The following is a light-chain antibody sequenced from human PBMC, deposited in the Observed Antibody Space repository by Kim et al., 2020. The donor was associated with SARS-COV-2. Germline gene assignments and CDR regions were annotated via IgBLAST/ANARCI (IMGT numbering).Light chain of an antibody. CDR3: QQYNSPYT. V-gene: IGKV1-5*01. CDR1: QSISTW. Sequence: LSASVGDRVTITCRASQSISTWLAWYQQKPGKAPKLLIYDASSLHSGVPSSFSGSGFGTEFTLTISSLQPDDFATYYCQQYNSPYTFGQGTKLEI. J-gene: IGKJ2*01. CDR2: DAS.